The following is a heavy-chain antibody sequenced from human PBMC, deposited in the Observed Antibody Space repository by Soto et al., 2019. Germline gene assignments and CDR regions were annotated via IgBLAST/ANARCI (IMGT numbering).Heavy chain of an antibody. CDR2: IYNSGST. Sequence: PSETLSLTCTVSGGSISSGGYYWTWIRQHPGKGLEWIGYIYNSGSTYYNPSLKSRVSISVDPSKNQFSLKLTSVTAADTAVYYCARGGDEYYFDYWGQGTQVTVSS. CDR3: ARGGDEYYFDY. CDR1: GGSISSGGYY. D-gene: IGHD6-6*01. V-gene: IGHV4-31*03. J-gene: IGHJ4*02.